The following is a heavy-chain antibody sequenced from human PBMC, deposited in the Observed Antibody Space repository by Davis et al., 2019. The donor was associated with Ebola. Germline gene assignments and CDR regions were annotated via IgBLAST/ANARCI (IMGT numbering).Heavy chain of an antibody. D-gene: IGHD3-10*01. J-gene: IGHJ6*04. CDR2: IRGDSLYT. Sequence: GGSLRLSCAASGFTFSSYAMSWVRQAPGKGLAWVSYIRGDSLYTNYADSVRGRLTISRDDAKNSLYLQMNSLRAEDTAVYYCAGGAYGMDVWGKGTTVTVSS. V-gene: IGHV3-11*03. CDR3: AGGAYGMDV. CDR1: GFTFSSYA.